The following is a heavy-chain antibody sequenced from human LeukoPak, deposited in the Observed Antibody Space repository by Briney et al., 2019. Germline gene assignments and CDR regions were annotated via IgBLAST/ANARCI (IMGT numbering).Heavy chain of an antibody. CDR1: GGSISSGSYY. CDR2: IYTSGST. J-gene: IGHJ6*03. Sequence: SQTLSLTCTVSGGSISSGSYYWSWIRQPAGKGLEWIGRIYTSGSTNYNPSLKSRVTISVDASKNQFSLKLSSVTAADTAVYYCARVCITIFGVFNPARYYYYYMDVWGKGTTVTVSS. D-gene: IGHD3-3*01. V-gene: IGHV4-61*02. CDR3: ARVCITIFGVFNPARYYYYYMDV.